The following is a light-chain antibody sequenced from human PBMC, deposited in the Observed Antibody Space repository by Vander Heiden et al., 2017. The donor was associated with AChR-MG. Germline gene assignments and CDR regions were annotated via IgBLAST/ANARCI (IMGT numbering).Light chain of an antibody. Sequence: DIQMTQFPSSLSASVGDRVTITCRASQGINRFLNWYQQKPGEAPKLLIYAASNLQSGVPSRFSGSGSGTDFTLTITSLQPEDFATYYCQQSHTTPPITFGQGTRLEIK. CDR2: AAS. CDR3: QQSHTTPPIT. V-gene: IGKV1-39*01. J-gene: IGKJ5*01. CDR1: QGINRF.